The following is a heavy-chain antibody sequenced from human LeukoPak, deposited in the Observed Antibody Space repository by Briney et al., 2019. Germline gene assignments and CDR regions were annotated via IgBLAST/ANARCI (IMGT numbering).Heavy chain of an antibody. CDR1: GFTFSSYW. J-gene: IGHJ4*02. CDR3: ARDFNPAGSSSGWSTCKY. Sequence: GGSLRLSCAASGFTFSSYWMSWVRQAPGKGLEWVANTKQDGSDKYYVDSVKGRFTVSRDNAKNSLFLQMSSLRAEDTAVYYCARDFNPAGSSSGWSTCKYWGQGTLVTVSS. D-gene: IGHD6-19*01. V-gene: IGHV3-7*05. CDR2: TKQDGSDK.